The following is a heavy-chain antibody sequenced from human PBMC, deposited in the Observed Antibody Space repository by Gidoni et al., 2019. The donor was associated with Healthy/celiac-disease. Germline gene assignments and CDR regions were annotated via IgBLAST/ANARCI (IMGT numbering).Heavy chain of an antibody. Sequence: EVQLLESGGGLVQPGGSLRLSCAASGFTFSSDAMSWVRQAPGKGLEWVSAISGSGGSTYYADSVKGRFTISRDNSKNTLYLQMNSLRAEDTAVYYCAKDSSYYGSGSYYFDYWGQGTLVTVSS. CDR1: GFTFSSDA. D-gene: IGHD3-10*01. CDR2: ISGSGGST. CDR3: AKDSSYYGSGSYYFDY. J-gene: IGHJ4*02. V-gene: IGHV3-23*01.